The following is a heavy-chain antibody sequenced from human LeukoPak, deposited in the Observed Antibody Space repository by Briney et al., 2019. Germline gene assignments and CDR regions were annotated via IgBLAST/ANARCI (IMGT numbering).Heavy chain of an antibody. CDR2: ISYDGSNK. J-gene: IGHJ6*02. V-gene: IGHV3-30-3*01. CDR1: GFTFSSYA. CDR3: ARDFSGSYYGTTDYGMDV. Sequence: GGSLRLSCAASGFTFSSYAMHWVRQAPGKWLEWVAVISYDGSNKYYADSVKGRFTISRDNSKNTLYLQMNSLRAEDTAVYYCARDFSGSYYGTTDYGMDVWGQGTTVTVSS. D-gene: IGHD1-26*01.